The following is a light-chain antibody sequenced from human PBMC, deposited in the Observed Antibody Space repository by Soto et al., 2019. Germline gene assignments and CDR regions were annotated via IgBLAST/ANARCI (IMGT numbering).Light chain of an antibody. Sequence: QSALTQPASVSGSSGQSITISCTGTSSNVGSYNLVSWYQHHPGKAPKVMIYEGSERPSGVSNRFSGSKSGNTASLTISGLQAEDEADYYCCSFAGGSTYVFGSGTKVTVL. V-gene: IGLV2-23*01. CDR3: CSFAGGSTYV. CDR1: SSNVGSYNL. J-gene: IGLJ1*01. CDR2: EGS.